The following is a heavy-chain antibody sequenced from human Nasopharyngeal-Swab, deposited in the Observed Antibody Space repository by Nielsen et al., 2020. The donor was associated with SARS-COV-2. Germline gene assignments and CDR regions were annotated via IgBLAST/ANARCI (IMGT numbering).Heavy chain of an antibody. V-gene: IGHV4-31*03. D-gene: IGHD6-19*01. CDR2: IYYSGST. Sequence: SETLSLTCTVSGGSISSGGYHWSWIRQHPGKGLEWIGYIYYSGSTYYNPSLKSRVTISVDTSKNQFSLKLSSVTAADTAVYYCARATTPIAVAGPRGWYFDLWGRGTLVTVSS. CDR1: GGSISSGGYH. J-gene: IGHJ2*01. CDR3: ARATTPIAVAGPRGWYFDL.